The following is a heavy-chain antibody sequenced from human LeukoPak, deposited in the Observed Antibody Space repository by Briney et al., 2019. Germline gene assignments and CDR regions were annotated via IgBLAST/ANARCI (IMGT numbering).Heavy chain of an antibody. CDR2: INHSGST. CDR3: ARGGRDYGDYGEFDY. D-gene: IGHD4-17*01. V-gene: IGHV4-34*01. CDR1: GGSFSGYY. J-gene: IGHJ4*02. Sequence: PSETLSLTCAVYGGSFSGYYWSWIRQPPGKGLEWIGEINHSGSTNYNPSLKSRVTISVDTSKNQFSLKLSSVTAADTAVYYCARGGRDYGDYGEFDYWGQGTLVTVSS.